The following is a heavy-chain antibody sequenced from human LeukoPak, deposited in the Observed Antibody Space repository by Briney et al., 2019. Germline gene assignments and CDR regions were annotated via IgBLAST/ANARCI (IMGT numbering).Heavy chain of an antibody. J-gene: IGHJ4*02. CDR2: IKQDASER. Sequence: GGSLRLSCAASGFTSSSYWMTWVRQAPGKGLECVANIKQDASERYYVDSAKGRFTISRDNAKNSLYLQMNSLRAEDTAVYYCATPTAGTWHFDYWGQGTLVTVSS. CDR3: ATPTAGTWHFDY. CDR1: GFTSSSYW. V-gene: IGHV3-7*01. D-gene: IGHD1-1*01.